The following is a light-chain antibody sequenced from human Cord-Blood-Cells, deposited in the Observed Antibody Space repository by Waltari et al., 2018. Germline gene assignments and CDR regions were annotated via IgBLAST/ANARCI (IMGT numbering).Light chain of an antibody. J-gene: IGLJ3*02. CDR1: SSDVGSYNL. CDR3: CSYAGSSTYWV. CDR2: EGS. Sequence: QSALTQPASVSGSPGQSITISCTGTSSDVGSYNLVSWYQQQPGKAPKLIIYEGSKRPSGVSNRFSGSKSGNTASLTISGLQAEDEADYYCCSYAGSSTYWVFGGGTKLTVL. V-gene: IGLV2-23*01.